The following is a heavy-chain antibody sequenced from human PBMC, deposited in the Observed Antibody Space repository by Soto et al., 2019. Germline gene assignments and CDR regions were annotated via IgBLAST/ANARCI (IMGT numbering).Heavy chain of an antibody. CDR3: ARGLPYHYYYYMDV. J-gene: IGHJ6*03. CDR1: GYTFTGYY. Sequence: ASVKVSCKASGYTFTGYYMHWVRQAPGQGLEWMGWINPNSGGTNYAQKFQGWVTMTRDTSISTAYMELSRLRSDDTAVHYCARGLPYHYYYYMDVWGKGTTVTVSS. V-gene: IGHV1-2*04. CDR2: INPNSGGT.